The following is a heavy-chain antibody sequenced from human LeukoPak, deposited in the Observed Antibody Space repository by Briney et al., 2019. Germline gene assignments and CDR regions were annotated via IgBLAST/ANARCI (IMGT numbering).Heavy chain of an antibody. CDR1: GFTFGDYA. CDR3: AKRSGGRSAATNSDYYYAMDV. V-gene: IGHV3-9*01. J-gene: IGHJ6*02. Sequence: PGRSLRLSCAASGFTFGDYAMYWVRQAPGKSLEWVSGITWNSRNIGYADSVKGRFTISRDNAKNFLYLQMNGLKAEDTALYYCAKRSGGRSAATNSDYYYAMDVWGQGTTVTVSS. D-gene: IGHD3-10*01. CDR2: ITWNSRNI.